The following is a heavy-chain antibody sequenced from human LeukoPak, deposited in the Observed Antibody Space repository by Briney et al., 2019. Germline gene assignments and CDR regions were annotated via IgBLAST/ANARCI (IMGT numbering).Heavy chain of an antibody. CDR2: ISGSGDDT. D-gene: IGHD3-10*01. J-gene: IGHJ3*02. Sequence: GGSLRLSCAASGFTFSSYVMSWVRQAPGKGLEWVSEISGSGDDTYYADSVKGRFTISGDNAKNSVYLQMNSLRVEDTAVYYCARDKTSMVRGVMGFGAFDIWGQGTAVTVSS. CDR1: GFTFSSYV. V-gene: IGHV3-23*01. CDR3: ARDKTSMVRGVMGFGAFDI.